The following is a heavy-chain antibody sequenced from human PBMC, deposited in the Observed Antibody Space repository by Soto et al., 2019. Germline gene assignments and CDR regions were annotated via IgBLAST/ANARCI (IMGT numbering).Heavy chain of an antibody. J-gene: IGHJ5*02. Sequence: QVQLVESGGGLVKPGGSLRLSCATSGFTFTDSYMTWIRQAPGKGLEFDSYISPKGTYKAYADSVKGRFTISRDNTKNSLYLQLNSLRDEDTALYYCSRGGGGGLFDLWGQGAFVTVSS. D-gene: IGHD2-21*01. CDR1: GFTFTDSY. V-gene: IGHV3-11*06. CDR3: SRGGGGGLFDL. CDR2: ISPKGTYK.